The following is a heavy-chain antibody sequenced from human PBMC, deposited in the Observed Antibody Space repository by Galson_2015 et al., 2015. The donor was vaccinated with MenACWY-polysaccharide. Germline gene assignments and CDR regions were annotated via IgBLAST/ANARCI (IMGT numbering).Heavy chain of an antibody. CDR2: ISGSGGTT. J-gene: IGHJ6*02. D-gene: IGHD2-2*01. CDR3: LVVPGGNYRAMDV. V-gene: IGHV3-23*01. Sequence: SLRLSCAASGFTFSSCAMSWVRQAPGKGLEWVAAISGSGGTTYYADSVKGRFTISRDNSKNMVYLQMNSLRAEDTAVYYSLVVPGGNYRAMDVWGQGTTVTVSS. CDR1: GFTFSSCA.